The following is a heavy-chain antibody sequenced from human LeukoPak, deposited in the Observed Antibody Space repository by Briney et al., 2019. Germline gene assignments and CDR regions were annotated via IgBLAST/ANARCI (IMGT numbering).Heavy chain of an antibody. CDR1: GFTFSSYA. V-gene: IGHV3-30-3*01. D-gene: IGHD3-10*01. J-gene: IGHJ3*02. CDR2: ISYDGSYK. CDR3: TRDRDSGAFDI. Sequence: GGSLRLSCADSGFTFSSYAMHWVRQAPGKGLEWVAVISYDGSYKDYADSVKGRFTVSRDNSKNTLYLQMNSLRAEDTAVYYCTRDRDSGAFDIWGPGTMVTVSS.